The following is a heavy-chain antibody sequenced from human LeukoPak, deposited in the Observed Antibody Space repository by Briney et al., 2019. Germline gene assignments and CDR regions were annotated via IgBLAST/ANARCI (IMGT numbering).Heavy chain of an antibody. D-gene: IGHD2-15*01. Sequence: PGGSLRLSCAASGFTFSSYGMSWVRQAPGKGLEWIGEINHSGSTNYNPSLKSRVTISVDTSKNQFSLKLSSVTAADTAVYYCARAPLVVVAAEFDSWGQGTLVTVSS. J-gene: IGHJ4*02. CDR1: GFTFSSYG. V-gene: IGHV4-34*01. CDR2: INHSGST. CDR3: ARAPLVVVAAEFDS.